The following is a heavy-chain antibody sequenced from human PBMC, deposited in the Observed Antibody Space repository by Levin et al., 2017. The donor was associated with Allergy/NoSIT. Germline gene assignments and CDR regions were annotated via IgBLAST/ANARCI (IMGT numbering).Heavy chain of an antibody. CDR3: ARDQSSQIVVVPAAMRLNYYYYMDV. Sequence: PGGSLRLSCAASGFTFSSYAMHWVRQAPGKGLEWVAVISYDGSNKYYADSVKGRFTISRDNSKNTLYLKMNSLRAEDTAVYYCARDQSSQIVVVPAAMRLNYYYYMDVWGKGTTVTVSS. V-gene: IGHV3-30-3*01. D-gene: IGHD2-2*01. CDR1: GFTFSSYA. J-gene: IGHJ6*03. CDR2: ISYDGSNK.